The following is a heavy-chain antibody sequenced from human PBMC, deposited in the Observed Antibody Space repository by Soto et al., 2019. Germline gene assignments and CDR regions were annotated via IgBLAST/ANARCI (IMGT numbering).Heavy chain of an antibody. V-gene: IGHV1-69*13. Sequence: ASVKVSCKASGGTFSSYAISWVRQAPGQGLEWMGGIIPIFGTANYAQKFQGRVTITADESTSTAYMELSSLRSEDTAVYYCARDRKIGGVVIYYFDYWGQGTLVTVSS. CDR1: GGTFSSYA. CDR3: ARDRKIGGVVIYYFDY. CDR2: IIPIFGTA. J-gene: IGHJ4*02. D-gene: IGHD3-3*01.